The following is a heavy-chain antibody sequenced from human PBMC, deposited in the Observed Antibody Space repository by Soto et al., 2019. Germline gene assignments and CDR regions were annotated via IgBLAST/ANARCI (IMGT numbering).Heavy chain of an antibody. CDR2: AYHSGST. CDR3: ARNPPSSYYGGSGTFDY. V-gene: IGHV4-4*02. CDR1: GGFISSNYW. D-gene: IGHD3-22*01. Sequence: QVQLQESGPGLVRPSGTLSLTCAVSGGFISSNYWWSWVRQTPGKGLGWIGDAYHSGSTKYNPSLKSRVSISVDKSKNQFSLKLTSVTAADTAVYYCARNPPSSYYGGSGTFDYWGQGTLVTISS. J-gene: IGHJ4*02.